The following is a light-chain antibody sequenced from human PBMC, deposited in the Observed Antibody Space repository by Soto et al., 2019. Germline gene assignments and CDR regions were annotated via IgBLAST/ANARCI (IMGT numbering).Light chain of an antibody. CDR2: DAS. J-gene: IGKJ4*01. V-gene: IGKV1-5*01. CDR1: QSISSW. CDR3: QQYTSYPFT. Sequence: DIQMNQSPSTLSASVGDRVTITCRASQSISSWLAWYQQKPGKAHKLLIYDASSLESGVPSRFSDSGSRTEFALTIISLQPDDFATYSFQQYTSYPFTLGGGTKAELK.